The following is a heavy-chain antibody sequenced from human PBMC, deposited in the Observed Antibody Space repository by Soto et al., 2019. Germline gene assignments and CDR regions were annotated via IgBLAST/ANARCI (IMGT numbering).Heavy chain of an antibody. CDR2: INHSGST. CDR3: ARVYSSSSVGPFDY. CDR1: GGSFSGYY. J-gene: IGHJ4*02. Sequence: SETLSLTCAVYGGSFSGYYWSWIRQPPGKGLEWIGEINHSGSTNYNPSLKSRVIISVDTSKNQFSLKLSSVTAADTAVYYCARVYSSSSVGPFDYWGQGTLVTVSS. V-gene: IGHV4-34*01. D-gene: IGHD6-6*01.